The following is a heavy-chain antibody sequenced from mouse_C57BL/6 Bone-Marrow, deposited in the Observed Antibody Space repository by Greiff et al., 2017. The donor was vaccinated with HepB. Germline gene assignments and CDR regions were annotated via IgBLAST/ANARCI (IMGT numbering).Heavy chain of an antibody. Sequence: QVQLQQPGAELVKPGASVKMSCKASGYTFTSYWITWVKQRPGQGLEWIGDIYPGSGSTNYNEKFKSKATLTVDTSSSTAYMQLSSLTSEDSAVYYCARWDSITTVVATDAMDYWGQGTSVTVSS. J-gene: IGHJ4*01. CDR3: ARWDSITTVVATDAMDY. V-gene: IGHV1-55*01. CDR1: GYTFTSYW. CDR2: IYPGSGST. D-gene: IGHD1-1*01.